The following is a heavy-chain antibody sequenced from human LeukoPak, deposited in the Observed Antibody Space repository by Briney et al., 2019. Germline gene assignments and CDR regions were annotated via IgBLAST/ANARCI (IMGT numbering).Heavy chain of an antibody. Sequence: ASVKVSCKASGYTFTSYDINWVRQATGQGLEWMGWMNPNSGNTGYAQKFQGRVTMTRNTSISTAYMELSSLRSEDTAVYYCAGGVSSITMIVVVTVYYYYYMDVWGKGTTVTVSS. V-gene: IGHV1-8*01. CDR1: GYTFTSYD. CDR2: MNPNSGNT. J-gene: IGHJ6*03. CDR3: AGGVSSITMIVVVTVYYYYYMDV. D-gene: IGHD3-22*01.